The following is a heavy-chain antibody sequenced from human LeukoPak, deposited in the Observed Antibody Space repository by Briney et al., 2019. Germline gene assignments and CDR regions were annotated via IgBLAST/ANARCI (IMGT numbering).Heavy chain of an antibody. V-gene: IGHV4-34*01. CDR1: GGSFSGYY. CDR3: ARQGGVLYYFDY. Sequence: PSETLSLTCAVYGGSFSGYYWSWIRQPPGKGLEWIGEINHSGSTNYNPSLKSRVTISVDTSKSQFSLKLSSVTAADTAVYYCARQGGVLYYFDYWGQGTLVTVSS. J-gene: IGHJ4*02. CDR2: INHSGST. D-gene: IGHD3-16*01.